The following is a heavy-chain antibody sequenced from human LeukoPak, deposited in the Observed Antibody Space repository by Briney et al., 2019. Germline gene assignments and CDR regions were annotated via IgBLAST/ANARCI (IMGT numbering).Heavy chain of an antibody. Sequence: GASVKVSCKASGYTFTSYGISWVRQAPRQGLEWMGWISAYNGNTNYAQKLQGRVTMTTDTSTSTAYMELRSLRSDDTAVYYCARGKSIAARLYYYYYMDVWGKGTTVTVSS. CDR2: ISAYNGNT. D-gene: IGHD6-6*01. CDR3: ARGKSIAARLYYYYYMDV. V-gene: IGHV1-18*01. J-gene: IGHJ6*03. CDR1: GYTFTSYG.